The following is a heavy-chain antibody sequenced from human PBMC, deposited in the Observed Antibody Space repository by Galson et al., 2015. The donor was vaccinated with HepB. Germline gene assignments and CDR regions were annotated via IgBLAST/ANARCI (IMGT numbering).Heavy chain of an antibody. J-gene: IGHJ5*02. Sequence: SVKVSCKASGGTFSSYTISWVRQAPGQGLEWMGRIIPILGIANYAQKFQGRVTITADKSTSTAYMELSSLRSEDTAVYYCARDHRGYSSLMGSPNWFDPWGQGTLVTVSS. CDR3: ARDHRGYSSLMGSPNWFDP. CDR1: GGTFSSYT. V-gene: IGHV1-69*04. D-gene: IGHD5-18*01. CDR2: IIPILGIA.